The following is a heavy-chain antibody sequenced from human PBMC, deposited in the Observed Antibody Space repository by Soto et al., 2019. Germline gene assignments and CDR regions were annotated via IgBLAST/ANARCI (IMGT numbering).Heavy chain of an antibody. Sequence: SETLSLTCAVYRGSFNAYSWTWIRQPPGKGLEWIGEIDHSGSTTYNPSLKSRIIMSVDTSKNQFSLNLSSMTAADTAVYYCARALRYSGIDAWGQGTTVTVSS. CDR2: IDHSGST. V-gene: IGHV4-34*01. CDR1: RGSFNAYS. J-gene: IGHJ6*02. CDR3: ARALRYSGIDA.